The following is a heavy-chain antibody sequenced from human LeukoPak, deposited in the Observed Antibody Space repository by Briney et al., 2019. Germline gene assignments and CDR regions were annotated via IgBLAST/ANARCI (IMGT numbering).Heavy chain of an antibody. Sequence: ASVKVSCKASGGTFSSYAISWVRQAPGQGLEWMGGIIPIFGIANYAQKFQGRVTITADKSTSTAYMELSSLRSEDTAVYYCARVPYQPDAFDIWGQGTMVTVSS. V-gene: IGHV1-69*10. CDR3: ARVPYQPDAFDI. CDR2: IIPIFGIA. CDR1: GGTFSSYA. D-gene: IGHD1-14*01. J-gene: IGHJ3*02.